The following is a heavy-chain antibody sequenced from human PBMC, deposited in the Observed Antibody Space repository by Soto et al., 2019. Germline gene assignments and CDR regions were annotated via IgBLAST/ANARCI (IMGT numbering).Heavy chain of an antibody. CDR1: GGSISSYY. Sequence: SETLSLTCTVSGGSISSYYWSWIRQPPGKGLEWIGYIYYSGSTNYNPSLKSRVTISVDTSKNQFSLKLSSVTAADTAVYYCARAIAARPNWFDPWGQGTLVTVSS. CDR3: ARAIAARPNWFDP. V-gene: IGHV4-59*01. J-gene: IGHJ5*02. D-gene: IGHD6-6*01. CDR2: IYYSGST.